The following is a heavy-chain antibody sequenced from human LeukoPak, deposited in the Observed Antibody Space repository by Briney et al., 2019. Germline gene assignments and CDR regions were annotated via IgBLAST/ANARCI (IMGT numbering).Heavy chain of an antibody. V-gene: IGHV4-39*07. J-gene: IGHJ3*02. Sequence: PSETLSLTCTVSGGCISSSSYYWVGIRQPPGKGLEGRGSIYYSGSTYYNPSLKSRVTISVDTYKNQFSLQLSSVTAAATAVYYCARFYDSSGYYYEGYDAFDIWGQGPMVTVSS. CDR2: IYYSGST. CDR1: GGCISSSSYY. CDR3: ARFYDSSGYYYEGYDAFDI. D-gene: IGHD3-22*01.